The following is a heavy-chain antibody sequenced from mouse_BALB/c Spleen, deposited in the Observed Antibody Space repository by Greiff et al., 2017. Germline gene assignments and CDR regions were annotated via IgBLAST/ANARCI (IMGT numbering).Heavy chain of an antibody. CDR1: GYAFTNYL. CDR3: ARRGSSYAMDY. Sequence: QVQLQQSGAELVRPGTSVKVSCKASGYAFTNYLIEWVKQRPGQGLEWIGVINPGSGGTNYNEKFKGKATLTADKSSSTAYMQLSSLTSDDSAVYFCARRGSSYAMDYWGQGTSVTVSS. V-gene: IGHV1-54*01. CDR2: INPGSGGT. J-gene: IGHJ4*01. D-gene: IGHD1-1*01.